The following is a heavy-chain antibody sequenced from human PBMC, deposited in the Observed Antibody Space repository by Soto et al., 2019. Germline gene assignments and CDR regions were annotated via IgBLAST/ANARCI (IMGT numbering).Heavy chain of an antibody. CDR3: ARSLRIAAAGTGFDY. D-gene: IGHD6-13*01. J-gene: IGHJ4*02. CDR2: IIPILGIA. V-gene: IGHV1-69*02. Sequence: QVQLVQSGAEVKKPGSSVKVSCKASGGTFSSYTISWVRQAPGQGLEWMGRIIPILGIANYAQKFQGRVTITADKSTSTAYMELSSLRSEDTAVYYCARSLRIAAAGTGFDYWGQGTLVTASS. CDR1: GGTFSSYT.